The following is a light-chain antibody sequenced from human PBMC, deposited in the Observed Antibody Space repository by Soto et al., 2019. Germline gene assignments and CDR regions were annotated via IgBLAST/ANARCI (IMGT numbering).Light chain of an antibody. CDR3: VVYLGGDVV. CDR2: STN. Sequence: QTVVTQEPSFSVSPGGTVTLTCALSSGSVSTAYYPSWYQQTPGQAPRTLIYSTNTRSSGLPDRFSGSILGNKAALTITWDEAADESCDACVVYLGGDVVFGGGTKLTVL. CDR1: SGSVSTAYY. V-gene: IGLV8-61*01. J-gene: IGLJ2*01.